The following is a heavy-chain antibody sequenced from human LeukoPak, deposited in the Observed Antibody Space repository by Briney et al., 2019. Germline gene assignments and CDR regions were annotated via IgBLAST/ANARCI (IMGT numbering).Heavy chain of an antibody. D-gene: IGHD2-2*02. V-gene: IGHV3-48*01. J-gene: IGHJ4*02. CDR3: ARGGSRLGYCSSTSCYTTFDY. CDR1: GFTFSSYS. Sequence: GGSLRLSCAASGFTFSSYSMNWVRQAPGKGLEWVSYISSSSSTIYYADSVKGRFTISRDNAKNSLYLQMNSLRAEDTAVYYCARGGSRLGYCSSTSCYTTFDYWGQGTLVTVSS. CDR2: ISSSSSTI.